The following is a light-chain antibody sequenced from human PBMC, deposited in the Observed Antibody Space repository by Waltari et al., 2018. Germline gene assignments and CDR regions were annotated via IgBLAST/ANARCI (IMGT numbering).Light chain of an antibody. CDR1: QRLLHSNGDNY. CDR3: MQALQTPLT. J-gene: IGKJ4*01. V-gene: IGKV2-28*01. Sequence: IVMTQSPLSLPVTPGEPASISCRSSQRLLHSNGDNYLDWYLQKPGQSPQLLSYLGSNRASGVPDRFSGSGSGTDFTLKISRVEAEDVGVYYCMQALQTPLTFGGGTKVEIK. CDR2: LGS.